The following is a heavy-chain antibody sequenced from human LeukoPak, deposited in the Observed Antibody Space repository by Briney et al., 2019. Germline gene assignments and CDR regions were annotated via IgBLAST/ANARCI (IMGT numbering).Heavy chain of an antibody. Sequence: GGSLRLSCAASGFTFRNNAMSWVRQAPGKGLEWVSAVSGNTDSTYYADSVKGRFTISRDNSRNMLYLQMNSLRAEDTAVYYCANLGREGNWFDPWGQGTLVTVSS. J-gene: IGHJ5*02. CDR2: VSGNTDST. D-gene: IGHD3-10*01. CDR3: ANLGREGNWFDP. CDR1: GFTFRNNA. V-gene: IGHV3-23*01.